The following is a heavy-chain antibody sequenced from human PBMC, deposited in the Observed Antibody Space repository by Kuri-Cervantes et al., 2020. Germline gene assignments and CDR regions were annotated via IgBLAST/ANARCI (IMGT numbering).Heavy chain of an antibody. CDR1: GFTFSSYA. V-gene: IGHV3-30*14. Sequence: GGSLRLSCAASGFTFSSYAMHWVRQAPGKGLEWVAVISYDGSNKYYADSVKGRFTISRDNSKNTLYLQMNSLRAEDTAVYYCARVIHSVWVAHYGMDVWGQGTTVTVSS. D-gene: IGHD2-15*01. CDR2: ISYDGSNK. CDR3: ARVIHSVWVAHYGMDV. J-gene: IGHJ6*02.